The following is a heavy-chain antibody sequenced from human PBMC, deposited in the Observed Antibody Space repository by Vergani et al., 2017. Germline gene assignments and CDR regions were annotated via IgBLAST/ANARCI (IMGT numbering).Heavy chain of an antibody. Sequence: QVRLVQSGSEFKRPWASVKISCTASGYTFTHSPINWLRQPPVQGLERIGRMNTKTWQPTFAPDFAGRFDIIMTTSVRAAFLEMSRLTSGDTAVYFCARRRGAVAGTTLYYFDYWGKGTLVTVAS. D-gene: IGHD1-26*01. CDR1: GYTFTHSP. J-gene: IGHJ4*02. CDR2: MNTKTWQP. V-gene: IGHV7-4-1*02. CDR3: ARRRGAVAGTTLYYFDY.